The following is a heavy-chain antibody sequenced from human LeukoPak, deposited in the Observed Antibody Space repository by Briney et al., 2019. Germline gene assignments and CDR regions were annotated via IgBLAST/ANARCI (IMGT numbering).Heavy chain of an antibody. V-gene: IGHV1-69*01. J-gene: IGHJ4*02. CDR2: IIPIIGTA. Sequence: SVKVSCKASGCTFSSYAISWVRQAPGQGLEWMGWIIPIIGTANYAQKFQGRVTITADESTSTAYMELSSLRSEDTAVYYCPRSSYCSGGGCYSVYFDYCGQGTLGAVSS. CDR1: GCTFSSYA. CDR3: PRSSYCSGGGCYSVYFDY. D-gene: IGHD2-15*01.